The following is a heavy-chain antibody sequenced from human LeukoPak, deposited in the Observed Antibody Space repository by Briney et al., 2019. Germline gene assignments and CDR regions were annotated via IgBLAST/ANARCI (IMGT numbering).Heavy chain of an antibody. CDR1: GGSISSYY. CDR2: IYYSGST. V-gene: IGHV4-59*01. J-gene: IGHJ4*02. D-gene: IGHD1-26*01. CDR3: ARDGGSYYFDY. Sequence: SETLSLTCTVSGGSISSYYWSWIRQPPGTGLEWIGYIYYSGSTNYNPSLKSRVTISVDTSKNQFSLKLSSVTAADTAVYYCARDGGSYYFDYWGQGTLVTVSS.